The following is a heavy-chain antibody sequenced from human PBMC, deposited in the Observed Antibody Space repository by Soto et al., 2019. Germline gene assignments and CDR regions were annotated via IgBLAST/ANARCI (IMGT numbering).Heavy chain of an antibody. J-gene: IGHJ6*02. Sequence: QVQLQQWGAGLLKPSETLSLTCAVYGVSFSGYYWSWIRQPPVNGLEWIGEINHSGSTNYNPSLKSRVTISVDTSKNQFSLKLSSVTAADTAVYYCARLLFGELSPYYYYGMDVWGQGTTVTVSS. CDR2: INHSGST. V-gene: IGHV4-34*01. D-gene: IGHD3-10*01. CDR3: ARLLFGELSPYYYYGMDV. CDR1: GVSFSGYY.